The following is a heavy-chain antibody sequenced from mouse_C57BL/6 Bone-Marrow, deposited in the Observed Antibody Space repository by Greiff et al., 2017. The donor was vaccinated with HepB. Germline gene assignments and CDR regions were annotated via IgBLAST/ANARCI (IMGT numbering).Heavy chain of an antibody. J-gene: IGHJ3*01. CDR3: ARPNWFAY. CDR2: INPSTGGT. V-gene: IGHV1-42*01. CDR1: GYSFTGYY. Sequence: VQLKESGPELVKPGASVKISCKASGYSFTGYYMNWVKQSPEKSLEWIGEINPSTGGTTYNQKFKAKATLTVDKSSSTAYMQRKSLTSEDSAVYYCARPNWFAYWGQGTLVTVSA.